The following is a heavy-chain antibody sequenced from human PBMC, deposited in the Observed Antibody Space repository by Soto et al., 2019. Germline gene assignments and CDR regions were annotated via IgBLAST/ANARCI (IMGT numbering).Heavy chain of an antibody. D-gene: IGHD3-22*01. CDR3: AKFDDRSGYKAAFDI. CDR1: GFTFSSYA. Sequence: GVSLRLSCAASGFTFSSYAMSWVRQAPGQGLAWVSAISGSGGSTYYADSVKGRFTISRDNSKNTLYLQLQWLGVEDPVVYYCAKFDDRSGYKAAFDIWGPGTMVKVSS. V-gene: IGHV3-23*01. J-gene: IGHJ3*02. CDR2: ISGSGGST.